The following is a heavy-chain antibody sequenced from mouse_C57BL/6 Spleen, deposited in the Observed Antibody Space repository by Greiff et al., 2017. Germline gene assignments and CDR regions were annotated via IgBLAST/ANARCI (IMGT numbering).Heavy chain of an antibody. Sequence: QVQLQQSGAELVKPGASVKISCKASGYAFSSYWMNWVKQRPGKGLEWIGQIYPGDGDTNYTGKFKGKATLTADKSSSTAYMQLSSLTSEDSAVYFCARGYYGSSLYWYFDVWGTGTTVTVSS. D-gene: IGHD1-1*01. CDR2: IYPGDGDT. J-gene: IGHJ1*03. CDR3: ARGYYGSSLYWYFDV. CDR1: GYAFSSYW. V-gene: IGHV1-80*01.